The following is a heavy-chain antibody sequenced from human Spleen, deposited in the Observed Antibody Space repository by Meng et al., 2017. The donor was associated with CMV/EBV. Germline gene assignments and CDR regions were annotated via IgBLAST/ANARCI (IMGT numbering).Heavy chain of an antibody. V-gene: IGHV3-30*02. CDR3: VRRGSGSFRYYFDY. D-gene: IGHD3-10*01. CDR1: GFTFSSYG. CDR2: IRYDGSNK. Sequence: GESLKISCAASGFTFSSYGMHWVRQAPGKGLEWVAFIRYDGSNKYYADSVKGRFTISRDNSKNTLYLQMHSLKVEDTAAYYCVRRGSGSFRYYFDYWGQGTLVTVSS. J-gene: IGHJ4*02.